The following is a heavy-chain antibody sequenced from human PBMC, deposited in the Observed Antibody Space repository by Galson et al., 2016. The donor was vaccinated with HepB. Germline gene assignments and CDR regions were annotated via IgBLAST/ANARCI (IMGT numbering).Heavy chain of an antibody. CDR2: IRSKTDGETT. V-gene: IGHV3-15*01. J-gene: IGHJ4*02. CDR1: GFTFSNAW. CDR3: TTEYGDYLSRYYFDY. D-gene: IGHD4-17*01. Sequence: SLRLSCAASGFTFSNAWMTWVRLAPGKGLEWVGRIRSKTDGETTDYAAPVKGRLTISRDDSKNTLYLQMNSLKIEDTAVYYCTTEYGDYLSRYYFDYWGQGTLVTVSS.